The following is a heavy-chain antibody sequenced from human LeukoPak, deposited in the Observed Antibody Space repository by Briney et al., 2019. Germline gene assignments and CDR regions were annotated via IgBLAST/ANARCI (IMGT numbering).Heavy chain of an antibody. CDR2: ISSSSSYI. V-gene: IGHV3-21*01. Sequence: GGSLRLSCAASGFTFSSYSMNWVRQAPGKGLEWVSSISSSSSYIYYADSVKGRLTISRDNAKNSLYLQMNSLRAEDTAVYYCARVISGSYGMDVWGQGTTVTVSS. D-gene: IGHD1-26*01. CDR1: GFTFSSYS. J-gene: IGHJ6*02. CDR3: ARVISGSYGMDV.